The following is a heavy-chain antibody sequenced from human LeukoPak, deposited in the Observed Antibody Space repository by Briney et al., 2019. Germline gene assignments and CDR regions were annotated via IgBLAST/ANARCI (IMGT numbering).Heavy chain of an antibody. Sequence: ASVKVSCKASGYTFTSYYMHWVRQAPGQGLEWMGIINPSGGSTSYAQKFQGRVTMTRDTSTSTVYMELSSLRPEDTAVYYCARGTLVVTAIRYYFDYWGQGTLVTVSS. D-gene: IGHD2-21*02. V-gene: IGHV1-46*01. CDR1: GYTFTSYY. J-gene: IGHJ4*02. CDR3: ARGTLVVTAIRYYFDY. CDR2: INPSGGST.